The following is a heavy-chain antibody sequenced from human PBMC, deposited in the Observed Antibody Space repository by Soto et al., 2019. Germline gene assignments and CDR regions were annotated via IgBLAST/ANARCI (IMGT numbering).Heavy chain of an antibody. V-gene: IGHV3-30-3*01. J-gene: IGHJ5*02. D-gene: IGHD6-19*01. CDR1: RFNFNIYA. CDR3: ARVTKEKWLVKWFDP. Sequence: ESVGGVVQPGRSLRLSCAASRFNFNIYAMHWVRQAPSKGLEWVALISKDGSTKYYADSVKGRFTISRDNAKNTLFLQMDSLRPDDTAVYYCARVTKEKWLVKWFDPWGQGTLVTVSS. CDR2: ISKDGSTK.